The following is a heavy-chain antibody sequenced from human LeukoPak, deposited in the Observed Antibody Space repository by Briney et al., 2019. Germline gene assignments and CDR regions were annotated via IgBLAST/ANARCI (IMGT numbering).Heavy chain of an antibody. CDR1: GFTFSSYA. J-gene: IGHJ3*02. CDR2: ISGSGGST. CDR3: ATIPGIVGATSDAFDI. V-gene: IGHV3-23*01. Sequence: GGSLRLSCAASGFTFSSYAMSWVRQAPGKGLEWVSAISGSGGSTYYADSVKGRFTISRDNSKNTLYLQMNSLRAEDTAVYYCATIPGIVGATSDAFDIWGQGTMVTVSS. D-gene: IGHD1-26*01.